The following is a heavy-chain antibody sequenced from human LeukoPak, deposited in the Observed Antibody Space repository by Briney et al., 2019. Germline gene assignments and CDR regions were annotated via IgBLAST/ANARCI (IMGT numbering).Heavy chain of an antibody. D-gene: IGHD6-13*01. CDR3: ARLSSGSSSWYDIDY. J-gene: IGHJ4*02. CDR2: IYYSGST. V-gene: IGHV4-59*08. CDR1: GFTFSSYA. Sequence: GSLRLSCAASGFTFSSYAMSWIRQPPGKGLEWIGYIYYSGSTNYNPSLKSRVTISVDTSKNQFSLRLNSVTAADTAVYYCARLSSGSSSWYDIDYWGQGTLVTVSS.